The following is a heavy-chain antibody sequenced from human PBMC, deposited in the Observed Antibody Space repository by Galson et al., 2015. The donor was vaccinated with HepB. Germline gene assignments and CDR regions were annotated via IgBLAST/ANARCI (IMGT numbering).Heavy chain of an antibody. D-gene: IGHD4-11*01. CDR3: AKASRDSNYYFDC. Sequence: SLRLSCAASGFTFSSYPMTWVRQAPGKGLEWVSAISGNGGSTFYADSVKGRFTISRGNSKNTLYLQMDSLRAEETDVYYCAKASRDSNYYFDCWGQGTLVTVSS. CDR1: GFTFSSYP. J-gene: IGHJ4*02. CDR2: ISGNGGST. V-gene: IGHV3-23*01.